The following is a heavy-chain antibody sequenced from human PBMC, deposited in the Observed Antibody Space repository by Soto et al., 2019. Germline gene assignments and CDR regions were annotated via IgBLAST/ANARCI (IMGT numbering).Heavy chain of an antibody. CDR3: ARMMAASGTEFDD. J-gene: IGHJ4*02. CDR2: IYPGDSDT. V-gene: IGHV5-51*01. D-gene: IGHD6-13*01. Sequence: HGDSLKISCQASGYSFISSWIGWVRQMPGKGLEWMGIIYPGDSDTRYSPSFQGQVTISADKSTSTAYLQWSSLKASDTATYYCARMMAASGTEFDDWCQGALVTVSS. CDR1: GYSFISSW.